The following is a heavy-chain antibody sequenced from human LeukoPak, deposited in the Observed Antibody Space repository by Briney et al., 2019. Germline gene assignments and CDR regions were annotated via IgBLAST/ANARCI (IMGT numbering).Heavy chain of an antibody. V-gene: IGHV3-33*01. J-gene: IGHJ4*02. CDR2: IWYDGSTK. CDR3: AANFDF. Sequence: GGSLRLSCAASGFTFSNYGMHWVRQAPGRGLEWVAVIWYDGSTKYYADSVKGRFTISRYNSKNMLYLQMNSLRAEDTAVYYCAANFDFWGQGTLVTVSS. CDR1: GFTFSNYG.